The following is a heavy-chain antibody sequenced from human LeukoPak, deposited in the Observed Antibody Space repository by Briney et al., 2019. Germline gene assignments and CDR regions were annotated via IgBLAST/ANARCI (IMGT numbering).Heavy chain of an antibody. CDR3: ARGMYYDSSGYEPKDS. D-gene: IGHD3-22*01. Sequence: GGSLRLSCAASGFTFSSYSMNWVRQAPGKGLEWVSSISSSSSYIYYADSVKGRFTISRDDAKNSLYLQMNSLRAEDTAVYYCARGMYYDSSGYEPKDSWGQGTLVTVSS. J-gene: IGHJ4*02. CDR2: ISSSSSYI. V-gene: IGHV3-21*01. CDR1: GFTFSSYS.